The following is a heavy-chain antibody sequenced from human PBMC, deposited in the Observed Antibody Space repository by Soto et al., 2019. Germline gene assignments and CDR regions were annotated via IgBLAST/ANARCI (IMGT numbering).Heavy chain of an antibody. Sequence: QVQLVESGGGVVQPGRSLKLSCTASGFTFSDYGIHWVRQAPGKGLNWVAVIWYDGSKKYYADSVKGRFTVSRDNSKNTLYLQRNSLRGEDTAVYYCARDLFGAKDWYFDLWGRGTLVTVSS. D-gene: IGHD2-15*01. CDR3: ARDLFGAKDWYFDL. V-gene: IGHV3-33*01. CDR1: GFTFSDYG. CDR2: IWYDGSKK. J-gene: IGHJ2*01.